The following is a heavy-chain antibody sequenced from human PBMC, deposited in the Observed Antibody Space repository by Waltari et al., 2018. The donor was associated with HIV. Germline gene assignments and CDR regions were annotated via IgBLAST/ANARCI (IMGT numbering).Heavy chain of an antibody. J-gene: IGHJ2*01. D-gene: IGHD3-3*01. CDR1: GYTFTSNA. Sequence: QVQLVQSGSEFKKPGASVKVSCKASGYTFTSNAINWVRQAPGQGPEWMGWINTNTGNPTYAQDFIGRFVFSLDTSVSTAFLQISSLKPEDTAVYYCARSTKKTVVTISYWWFDLWGRGTLVTVSS. CDR2: INTNTGNP. CDR3: ARSTKKTVVTISYWWFDL. V-gene: IGHV7-4-1*02.